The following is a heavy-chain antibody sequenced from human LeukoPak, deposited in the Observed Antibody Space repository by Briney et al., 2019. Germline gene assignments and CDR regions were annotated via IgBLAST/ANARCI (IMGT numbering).Heavy chain of an antibody. V-gene: IGHV3-48*03. D-gene: IGHD4-23*01. CDR2: ISTSGSNK. CDR3: ATGGYYGGLDY. CDR1: GFTLSSYE. Sequence: GGSESLPCAASGFTLSSYEMNWVRQAPGKGLEWVSYISTSGSNKYYADSVKGRFTISRDNAKNSLYLQMNSLRAEDTAVYHCATGGYYGGLDYWGQGTLVTVSS. J-gene: IGHJ4*02.